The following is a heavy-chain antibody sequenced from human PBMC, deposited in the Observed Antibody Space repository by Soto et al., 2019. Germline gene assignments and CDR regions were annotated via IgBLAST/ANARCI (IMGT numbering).Heavy chain of an antibody. CDR3: ARRARPDFYYMDV. CDR2: ISSNGVGT. Sequence: EVQLAESGGGLAQPGGSLRLSCAASGFTLSGYAMDWVRQAPGKGLEYVSGISSNGVGTYYANSVQCRFTISRDNSKNTVYLQMGSLIPEDMAVYYCARRARPDFYYMDVWGKGTTVTVSS. V-gene: IGHV3-64*01. J-gene: IGHJ6*03. D-gene: IGHD6-6*01. CDR1: GFTLSGYA.